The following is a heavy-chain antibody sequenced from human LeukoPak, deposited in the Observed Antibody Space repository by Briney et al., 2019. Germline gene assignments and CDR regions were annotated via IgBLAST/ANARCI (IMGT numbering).Heavy chain of an antibody. V-gene: IGHV3-23*01. CDR2: ISGHSDST. Sequence: PGGSLRLSCAASGFTFDDYAMHWVRQAPGKGPEWVSGISGHSDSTYHADSVKGRFTISRDNSKNTLYLQMNSLRAEDTAVYYCAGYVWGTYRYTNYWGQGTLVTVSS. D-gene: IGHD3-16*02. CDR1: GFTFDDYA. J-gene: IGHJ4*02. CDR3: AGYVWGTYRYTNY.